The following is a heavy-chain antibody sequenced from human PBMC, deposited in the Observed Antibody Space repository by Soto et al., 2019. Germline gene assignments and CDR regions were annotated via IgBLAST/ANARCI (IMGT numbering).Heavy chain of an antibody. J-gene: IGHJ6*02. CDR2: ISGSGGST. CDR3: AKRRGGELLTYDYYGMDV. Sequence: EVQLLESGGGLVQPGGSLRLSCAASGFTFSSYAMSWVRQAPGKGLEWVSVISGSGGSTYYADSVKGRFTISRDNSKNTLYLQMNSLRAEDSAVYYCAKRRGGELLTYDYYGMDVWGQGTTVIFSS. V-gene: IGHV3-23*01. CDR1: GFTFSSYA. D-gene: IGHD1-26*01.